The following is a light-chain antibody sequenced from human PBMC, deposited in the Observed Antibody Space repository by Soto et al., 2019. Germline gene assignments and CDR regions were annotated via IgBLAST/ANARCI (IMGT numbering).Light chain of an antibody. CDR1: QSVSSTS. Sequence: EIVLTHSPGTLSLSQGERATLSCRASQSVSSTSLAWYQQKPGQAPRLLIYGASSRATGIPDRFSGSGSGTEFTLTISSLQPEDFATYYCQQFNTYPSGFGQGTRLENK. V-gene: IGKV3-20*01. CDR2: GAS. J-gene: IGKJ5*01. CDR3: QQFNTYPSG.